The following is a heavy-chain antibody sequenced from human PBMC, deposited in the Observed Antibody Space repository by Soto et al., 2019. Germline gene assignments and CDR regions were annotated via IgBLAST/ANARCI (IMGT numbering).Heavy chain of an antibody. CDR1: GFTFSSYS. CDR2: ISSSSSYI. J-gene: IGHJ5*02. V-gene: IGHV3-21*01. CDR3: AREGTAAGWFDT. D-gene: IGHD6-25*01. Sequence: GVSLRLSCAASGFTFSSYSMNWVRQAPGKGLEWVSSISSSSSYIYYADSVKGRFTISRDNAKNSLYLQMNSLRAEDTAVYYCAREGTAAGWFDTWGQGTLVTVSP.